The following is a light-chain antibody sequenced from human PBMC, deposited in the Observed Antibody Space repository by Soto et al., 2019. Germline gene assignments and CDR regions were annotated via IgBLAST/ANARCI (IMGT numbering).Light chain of an antibody. CDR3: QQYGSSLYT. CDR2: GAS. J-gene: IGKJ2*01. Sequence: EIVLTQSPGTLSLSPGERATLSCRASQSVSSNYLAWYQQKPGQAPRLLIHGASSRATGIPDRFSGSGSGTDFTLTISRLELEDYAVYYCQQYGSSLYTFGQGTKLEMK. CDR1: QSVSSNY. V-gene: IGKV3-20*01.